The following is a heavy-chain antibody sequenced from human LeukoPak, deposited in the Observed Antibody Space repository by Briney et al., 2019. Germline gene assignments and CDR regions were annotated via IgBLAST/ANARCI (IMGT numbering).Heavy chain of an antibody. CDR3: ARERGSRAVAGTGWFDP. V-gene: IGHV1-18*01. CDR1: GYTFTSYG. Sequence: ASVTVSCKASGYTFTSYGISWVRQAPGQGLEWMGWISAYNGNTNYAQKLQGRVTMTTDTSTSTAYMEPRSLRSDDTAVYYCARERGSRAVAGTGWFDPWGQGTLVTVSS. CDR2: ISAYNGNT. J-gene: IGHJ5*02. D-gene: IGHD6-19*01.